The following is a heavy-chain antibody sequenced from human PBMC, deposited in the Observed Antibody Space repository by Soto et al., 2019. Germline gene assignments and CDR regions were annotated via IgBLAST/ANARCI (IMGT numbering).Heavy chain of an antibody. V-gene: IGHV3-30-3*01. Sequence: QVQLVESGGGVVQPGRSLRLSCAASGFTFSSYAMHWVRQAPGKGLEWVAVISYDGSNKYYADSVKGRFTISRDNSKNTLYLQMNSLRAEDTAVYYCAREGVGAYYYGMYVWGQGTTVTVSS. CDR3: AREGVGAYYYGMYV. D-gene: IGHD3-10*01. J-gene: IGHJ6*02. CDR2: ISYDGSNK. CDR1: GFTFSSYA.